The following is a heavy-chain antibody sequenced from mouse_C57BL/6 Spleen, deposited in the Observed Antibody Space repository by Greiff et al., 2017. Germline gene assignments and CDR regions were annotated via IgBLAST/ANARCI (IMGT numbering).Heavy chain of an antibody. J-gene: IGHJ3*01. CDR2: INYDGSST. Sequence: EVMLVESEGGLVQPGSSMKLSCTASGFTFSDYYMAWVRQVPEKGLEWVANINYDGSSTYYLDSLKSRFIISRDNAKNILYLQMSSLKSEDTATYYCAREGDYSNYGFAYWGQGTLVTVSA. CDR3: AREGDYSNYGFAY. CDR1: GFTFSDYY. V-gene: IGHV5-16*01. D-gene: IGHD2-5*01.